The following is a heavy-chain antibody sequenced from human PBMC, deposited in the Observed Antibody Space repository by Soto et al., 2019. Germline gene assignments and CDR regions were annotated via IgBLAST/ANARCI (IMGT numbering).Heavy chain of an antibody. D-gene: IGHD2-2*01. J-gene: IGHJ5*01. V-gene: IGHV4-39*02. CDR1: GVSIGSSSYY. CDR2: LYYTGTT. CDR3: GPYCSRPHCYDWFDF. Sequence: PSETLSLTCSVSGVSIGSSSYYFGWIRQPPGKGVEWVGSLYYTGTTNYNSSLKSRVTISADTSQHHSLLLLTSATAADTAVYYCGPYCSRPHCYDWFDFWGQGTLVTVSS.